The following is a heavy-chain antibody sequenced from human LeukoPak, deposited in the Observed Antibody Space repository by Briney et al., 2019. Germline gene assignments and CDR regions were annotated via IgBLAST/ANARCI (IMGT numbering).Heavy chain of an antibody. V-gene: IGHV3-30*19. CDR1: GFTFSSYG. CDR3: ARARSGYGYGDAFDI. D-gene: IGHD5-18*01. CDR2: ISYDGSSK. Sequence: GGSLRLSCAASGFTFSSYGMHWVRQAPGKGLEWVAVISYDGSSKYYADSVKGRFTISRDNSKNTLYLQMNSLRAEDTAVYYCARARSGYGYGDAFDIWGQGTMVTVSS. J-gene: IGHJ3*02.